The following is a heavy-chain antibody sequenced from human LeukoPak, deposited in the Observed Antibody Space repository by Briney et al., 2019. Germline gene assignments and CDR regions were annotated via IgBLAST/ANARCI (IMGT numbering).Heavy chain of an antibody. CDR3: ARRSVAIVFDY. V-gene: IGHV4-39*01. CDR2: IDYSGST. D-gene: IGHD2-2*03. CDR1: GGSISGTSYY. J-gene: IGHJ4*02. Sequence: SETLPLTCTVSGGSISGTSYYWGWIRQPPGKGLEWIGSIDYSGSTYYNLSLKSRVTISVDTSKNQFSLKLTSVTVTDTAVYYCARRSVAIVFDYWGQGTLVTVSS.